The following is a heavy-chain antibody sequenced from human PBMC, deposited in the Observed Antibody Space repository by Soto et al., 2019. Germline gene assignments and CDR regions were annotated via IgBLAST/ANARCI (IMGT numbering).Heavy chain of an antibody. CDR1: GFPFRSYT. Sequence: GGSLRLSCAASGFPFRSYTMNWVRQSPGKGLEWVSGISGSGASKYSADSVKGRFTISRENSLDTLFLQIASLRAEDTAVYYCARTRLYDSGGYHCDGFDIWGQGTMVTVSS. CDR2: ISGSGASK. V-gene: IGHV3-23*01. J-gene: IGHJ3*02. D-gene: IGHD3-22*01. CDR3: ARTRLYDSGGYHCDGFDI.